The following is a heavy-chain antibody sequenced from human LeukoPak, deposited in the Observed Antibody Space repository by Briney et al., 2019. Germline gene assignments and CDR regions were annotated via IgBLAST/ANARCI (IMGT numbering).Heavy chain of an antibody. CDR3: AKGGFGEFLFDY. Sequence: SETLSLTCTVSGGSISSYYWSWIRQPPGKGLEWIGYIYYSGSTNYNPSLKSRVTISVDTSKNQFSLKLSSVTAADTAVYYCAKGGFGEFLFDYWGQGTLVTVSS. CDR1: GGSISSYY. V-gene: IGHV4-59*01. J-gene: IGHJ4*02. CDR2: IYYSGST. D-gene: IGHD3-10*01.